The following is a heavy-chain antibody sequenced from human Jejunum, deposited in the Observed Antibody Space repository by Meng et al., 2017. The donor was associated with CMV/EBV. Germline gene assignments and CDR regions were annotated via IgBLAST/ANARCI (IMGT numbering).Heavy chain of an antibody. CDR1: GGSFSGYY. J-gene: IGHJ4*02. CDR3: ARKYCGSSNCYPFDY. Sequence: YGGSFSGYYWSWIRQSPGQGLEWIGKINHGGSASYNPSLRRRVTISEDTSKNQFSLRLTSVTAADTAIYYCARKYCGSSNCYPFDYWGQGELVTVSS. D-gene: IGHD2-2*01. V-gene: IGHV4-34*01. CDR2: INHGGSA.